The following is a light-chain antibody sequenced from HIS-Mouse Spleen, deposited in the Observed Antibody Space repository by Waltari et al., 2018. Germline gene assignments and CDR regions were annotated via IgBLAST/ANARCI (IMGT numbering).Light chain of an antibody. J-gene: IGLJ2*01. CDR3: QVWDSSSDHVV. Sequence: SYVLTQPPSVSVAPRKTARITCWGNNIGRKSVPWYQQKPGQAPVLVVYDDSDRPSGIPERFSGSNSGNTATLTISRVEAGDEADYYCQVWDSSSDHVVFGGGTKLTVL. CDR2: DDS. V-gene: IGLV3-21*03. CDR1: NIGRKS.